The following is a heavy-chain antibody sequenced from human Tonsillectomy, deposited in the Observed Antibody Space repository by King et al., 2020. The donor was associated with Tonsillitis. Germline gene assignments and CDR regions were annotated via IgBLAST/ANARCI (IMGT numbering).Heavy chain of an antibody. Sequence: QLQESGSGLVKPSQTLSLTCAVSGGSISSGGYSWSWIRQPQGKGLEWIGYIYHSGSTYYNPSLKSRVTISVDRDKNQFSLKLSSVTAADTAVYYCASYRYYDSSGLPSYWGQGTLVTVSS. J-gene: IGHJ4*02. CDR1: GGSISSGGYS. D-gene: IGHD3-22*01. V-gene: IGHV4-30-2*01. CDR3: ASYRYYDSSGLPSY. CDR2: IYHSGST.